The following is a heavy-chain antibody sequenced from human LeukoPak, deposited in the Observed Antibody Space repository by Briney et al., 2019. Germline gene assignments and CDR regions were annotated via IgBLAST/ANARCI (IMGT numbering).Heavy chain of an antibody. D-gene: IGHD5-12*01. CDR1: GYTFTGYY. J-gene: IGHJ4*02. Sequence: ASVKVSCKASGYTFTGYYMHWVRQAPGQGLEWMGWINPNSGGTNYAQKFQGRVTMTRDTSTSTAYMELSRLRSDDTAVYYCARDVEWLYYFDYWGQGTLVTVSS. CDR3: ARDVEWLYYFDY. CDR2: INPNSGGT. V-gene: IGHV1-2*02.